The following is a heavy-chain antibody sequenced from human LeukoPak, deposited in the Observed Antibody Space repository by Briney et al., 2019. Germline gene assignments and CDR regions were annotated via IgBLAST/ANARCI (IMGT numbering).Heavy chain of an antibody. J-gene: IGHJ4*02. D-gene: IGHD3-22*01. Sequence: GRSLRLSCAASGFPFSSYGMHWVRQAPGTGLEWVAVISFDGINQYYADSVKGRFTISRDNSKNTLYLQMNSLRAEDTAVYYCAKDYYYDNSGWGTFDYWGQGTLVTVSS. CDR2: ISFDGINQ. V-gene: IGHV3-30*18. CDR1: GFPFSSYG. CDR3: AKDYYYDNSGWGTFDY.